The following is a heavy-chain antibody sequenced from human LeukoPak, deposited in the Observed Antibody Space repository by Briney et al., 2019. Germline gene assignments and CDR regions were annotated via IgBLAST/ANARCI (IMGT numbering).Heavy chain of an antibody. D-gene: IGHD4-17*01. Sequence: ASVKVSCKASGGTFSSYAISWVRQAPGQGLEWMGGIIPIFGTANYAQKFQGRVTITADESTSTAYMELSSPRSEDTAVYYCASPTDYGDYARVYDAFDIWGQGTMVAVSS. V-gene: IGHV1-69*13. CDR3: ASPTDYGDYARVYDAFDI. CDR1: GGTFSSYA. CDR2: IIPIFGTA. J-gene: IGHJ3*02.